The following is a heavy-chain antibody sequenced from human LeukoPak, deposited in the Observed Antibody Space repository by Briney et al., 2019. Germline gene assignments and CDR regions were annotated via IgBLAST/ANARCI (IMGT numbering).Heavy chain of an antibody. Sequence: SEILSLTCTVSGGSISSGGYYWSWIRQHPGKGLEWIGYIYYSGNTYYNPSLKSRVTISVDTSKNQFSLKLSSVTAADTAVYYCAGSSGASFFDYWGQGTLVTVSS. CDR3: AGSSGASFFDY. CDR1: GGSISSGGYY. J-gene: IGHJ4*02. CDR2: IYYSGNT. D-gene: IGHD2-15*01. V-gene: IGHV4-31*03.